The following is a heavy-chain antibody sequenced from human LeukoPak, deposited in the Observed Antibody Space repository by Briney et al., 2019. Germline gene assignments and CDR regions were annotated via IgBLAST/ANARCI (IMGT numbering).Heavy chain of an antibody. CDR3: ASRIVVVPAAKYSRGMYV. CDR2: IYSGGST. V-gene: IGHV3-53*04. D-gene: IGHD2-2*01. Sequence: GGSLRLSCAASGFTVSSNYMSWVRQAPGKGLEWVSVIYSGGSTYYADSVKGRFTISRHNSKNTLYLQMNSLRAEDTAVYYCASRIVVVPAAKYSRGMYVWGQGTTVTVSS. J-gene: IGHJ6*02. CDR1: GFTVSSNY.